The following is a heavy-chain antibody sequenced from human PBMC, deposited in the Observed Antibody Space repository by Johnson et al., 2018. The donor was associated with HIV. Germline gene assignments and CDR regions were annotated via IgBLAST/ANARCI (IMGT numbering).Heavy chain of an antibody. D-gene: IGHD3-16*01. Sequence: QVQLVESGGGVVQPGRSLRLSCAASGFTFSSYAMHWVRQAPGKGLEWVAVISYDGSNKYYADSVKVRFTISRDNSKNTLYLQMNSLRVEDTAVYYCARDRIWGYAFDIWGQGTMVTVSS. CDR2: ISYDGSNK. V-gene: IGHV3-30*14. CDR1: GFTFSSYA. J-gene: IGHJ3*02. CDR3: ARDRIWGYAFDI.